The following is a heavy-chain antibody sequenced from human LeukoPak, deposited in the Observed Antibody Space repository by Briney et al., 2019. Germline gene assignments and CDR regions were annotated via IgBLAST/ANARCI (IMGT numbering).Heavy chain of an antibody. CDR3: ARLVEVAGTLSTAFFAP. V-gene: IGHV4-59*01. CDR1: GGSISSYY. Sequence: PSETLSLTCTVSGGSISSYYLSWIRQPPGKGLEGIGYIYYSRSTNYNHSLKSRVTISVDTSQNPLSLKLSSVTAADTAVYYCARLVEVAGTLSTAFFAPWGQGTLVTVSS. J-gene: IGHJ5*02. D-gene: IGHD6-19*01. CDR2: IYYSRST.